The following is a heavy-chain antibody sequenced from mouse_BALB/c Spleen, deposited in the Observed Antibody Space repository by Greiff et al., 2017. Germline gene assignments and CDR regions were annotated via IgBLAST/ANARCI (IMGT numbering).Heavy chain of an antibody. Sequence: EVNVVESGGGLVKPGGSLKLSCAASGFAFSSYDMSWVRQTPEKRLEWVAYISSGGGSTYYPDTVKGRFTISRDNAKNTLYLQMSSLKSEDTAMYYCARRGRYDALDYWGQGTTLTVSS. CDR3: ARRGRYDALDY. J-gene: IGHJ2*01. V-gene: IGHV5-12-1*01. D-gene: IGHD2-14*01. CDR2: ISSGGGST. CDR1: GFAFSSYD.